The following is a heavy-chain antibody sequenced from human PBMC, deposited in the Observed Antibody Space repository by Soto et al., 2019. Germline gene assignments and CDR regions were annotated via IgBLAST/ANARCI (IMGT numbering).Heavy chain of an antibody. V-gene: IGHV4-59*08. CDR3: DSLTPHYDFWSGHYP. CDR2: IYYSGST. CDR1: GCSIRSFY. D-gene: IGHD3-3*01. J-gene: IGHJ5*02. Sequence: SETLSLTCTFAGCSIRSFYLTLIRQPPGKGLEWIGYIYYSGSTSYNPSLKSRVTISVDTSKNQFSLKLSSVTAADTAVYYCDSLTPHYDFWSGHYPRGQGTLVTVSS.